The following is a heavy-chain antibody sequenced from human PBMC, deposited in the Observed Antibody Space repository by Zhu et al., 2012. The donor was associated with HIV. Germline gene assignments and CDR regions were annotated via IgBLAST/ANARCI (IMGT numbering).Heavy chain of an antibody. CDR3: AERHVLLWFGSDFDY. Sequence: QVQLQESGPGLVKPSETLSLTCTVSGYSISSGYYWGWIRQPPGKGLEWIGSIYHSGSTYYNPSLKSRVTISVDTSKNQFSLKLSSVTAADTAVYYCAERHVLLWFGSDFDYWGQGTLVTVSS. V-gene: IGHV4-38-2*02. J-gene: IGHJ4*02. D-gene: IGHD3-10*01. CDR1: GYSISSGYY. CDR2: IYHSGST.